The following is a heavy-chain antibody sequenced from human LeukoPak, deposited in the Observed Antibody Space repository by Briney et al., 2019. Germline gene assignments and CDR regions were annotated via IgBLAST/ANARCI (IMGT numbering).Heavy chain of an antibody. CDR2: ISVSGDAT. J-gene: IGHJ4*02. Sequence: GGSLRLSCAVSGFALSRNAMTWVRQAPGKGLQWISSISVSGDATDYADSVKGRFTISRDNSKNTLYLQMNSLRAEDTAVYYCARGDPTVTTLFGHWGQGTLVTVSS. D-gene: IGHD4-17*01. CDR3: ARGDPTVTTLFGH. V-gene: IGHV3-23*01. CDR1: GFALSRNA.